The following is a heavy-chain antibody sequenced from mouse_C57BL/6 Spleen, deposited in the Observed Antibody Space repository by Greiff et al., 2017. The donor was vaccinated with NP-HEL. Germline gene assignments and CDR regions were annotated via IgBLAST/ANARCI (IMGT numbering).Heavy chain of an antibody. CDR2: INPNNGGT. CDR1: GYTFTDYN. D-gene: IGHD2-3*01. CDR3: ARRIYDGYPYAMDY. V-gene: IGHV1-18*01. Sequence: EVQLQESGPELVKPGASVKIPCKASGYTFTDYNMDWVKQSHGKSLEWIGDINPNNGGTIYNQKFKGKATLTVDKSSSTAYMELRSLTSEDTAVYYCARRIYDGYPYAMDYWGQGTSVTASS. J-gene: IGHJ4*01.